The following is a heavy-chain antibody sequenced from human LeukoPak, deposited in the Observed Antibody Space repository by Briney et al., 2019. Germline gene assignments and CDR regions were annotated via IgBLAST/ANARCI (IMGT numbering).Heavy chain of an antibody. CDR3: AKEGRSLQTY. Sequence: GGSLRLSCAASGFMFSSNWMSWVRLAPGMGLEWVANIKEDGTETYYVDSVKGRFTISRDNAKNSLYLQMNSLRVEDTAVYYCAKEGRSLQTYWGQGTLVTVSS. D-gene: IGHD5-24*01. V-gene: IGHV3-7*03. CDR1: GFMFSSNW. CDR2: IKEDGTET. J-gene: IGHJ4*02.